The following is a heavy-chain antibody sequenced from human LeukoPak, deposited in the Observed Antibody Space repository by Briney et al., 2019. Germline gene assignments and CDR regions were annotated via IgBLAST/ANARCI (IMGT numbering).Heavy chain of an antibody. V-gene: IGHV3-23*01. J-gene: IGHJ5*02. D-gene: IGHD3-10*01. CDR1: GFTFSSYS. CDR3: ARTWFGDLEIRFDP. CDR2: IGATGDIT. Sequence: PGGSLRLSCAASGFTFSSYSMTWVRQAPGKGLEWLSLIGATGDITYYADSVKGRFTISRDNSKNTVYLRMDGLRAGDTAVYYCARTWFGDLEIRFDPWGQGTLVTVSS.